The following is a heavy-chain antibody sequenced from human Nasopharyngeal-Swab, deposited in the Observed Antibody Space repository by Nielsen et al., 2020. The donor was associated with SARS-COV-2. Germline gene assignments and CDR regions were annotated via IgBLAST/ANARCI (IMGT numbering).Heavy chain of an antibody. D-gene: IGHD3-10*01. CDR1: GGSFSGYY. J-gene: IGHJ6*02. CDR2: INHSGST. V-gene: IGHV4-34*01. CDR3: ARRPVLLWFGELTRGMDV. Sequence: SQTLSLTRSVYGGSFSGYYWSLIRQPPGKGLEWIGEINHSGSTNYNPSLKSRVTISVDTSKNQFSLKLSSVTAADTAVYYCARRPVLLWFGELTRGMDVWGQGTTVTVSS.